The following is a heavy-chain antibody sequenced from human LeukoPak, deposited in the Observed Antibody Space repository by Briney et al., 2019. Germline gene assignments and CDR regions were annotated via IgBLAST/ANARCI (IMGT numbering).Heavy chain of an antibody. D-gene: IGHD3-16*01. CDR2: IYSDNT. V-gene: IGHV3-53*01. Sequence: GGSLRLSCTVSGFTVSSNSMSWVRQAPGKGLEWVSFIYSDNTHYSDSVKGRFTISRDNSKNTLYLQMNSLRAEDTAVYYCARVERGGVLVVWGPGTLVIVSS. CDR1: GFTVSSNS. CDR3: ARVERGGVLVV. J-gene: IGHJ4*02.